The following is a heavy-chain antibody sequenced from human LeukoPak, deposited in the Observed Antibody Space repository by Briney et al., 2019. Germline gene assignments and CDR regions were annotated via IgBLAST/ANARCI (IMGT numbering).Heavy chain of an antibody. CDR3: ARDCIEGANYYYYYYMDV. D-gene: IGHD1-26*01. CDR2: ISAYNGNT. Sequence: ASVKVSCKASGYTFTSYGISWVRQAPGQGLEWMGWISAYNGNTNYAQKLQGRVTMTTDTSTSTAYMELRSLRSDDTAVYYCARDCIEGANYYYYYYMDVWGKGTTVTVSS. J-gene: IGHJ6*03. V-gene: IGHV1-18*01. CDR1: GYTFTSYG.